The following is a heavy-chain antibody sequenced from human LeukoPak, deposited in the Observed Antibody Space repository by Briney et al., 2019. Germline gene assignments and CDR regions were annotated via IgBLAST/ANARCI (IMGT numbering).Heavy chain of an antibody. CDR1: GFTFSSYG. D-gene: IGHD3-22*01. V-gene: IGHV3-30*02. Sequence: GGSLRLSCAASGFTFSSYGMHWVRQAPGKGLEWVAFIRNDGGKKDYEDSVRGRFTISRDNSKNTLYLQMNSLRAEDTAVYYCTRGGYYESSGYYRGYYFDYWGQGTLVTVSS. CDR3: TRGGYYESSGYYRGYYFDY. CDR2: IRNDGGKK. J-gene: IGHJ4*02.